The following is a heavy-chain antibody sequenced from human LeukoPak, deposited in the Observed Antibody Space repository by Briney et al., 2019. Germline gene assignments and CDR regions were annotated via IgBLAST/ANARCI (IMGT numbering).Heavy chain of an antibody. CDR1: GFTFSDYY. Sequence: PGGSLRLSCAASGFTFSDYYMAWIRQAPGKGLEWISYITDSGSSTYYADSVKGRFTISRDNAKNSLYLQMNSLRAEDTAVYYCARDLAVAGYWGQGTVVTDSS. V-gene: IGHV3-11*01. J-gene: IGHJ4*02. D-gene: IGHD6-19*01. CDR3: ARDLAVAGY. CDR2: ITDSGSST.